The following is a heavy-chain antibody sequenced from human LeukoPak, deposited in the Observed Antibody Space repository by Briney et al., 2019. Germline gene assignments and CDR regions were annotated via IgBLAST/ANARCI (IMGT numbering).Heavy chain of an antibody. J-gene: IGHJ1*01. D-gene: IGHD6-19*01. Sequence: ASVKVSCKASGYTFTSYGISWVRQAPGQGLEWMGGIIPIFGTANYAQKFQGRVTITADESTSTAYMELSSLRSEDTAVYYCAREPSVADLGGFQHWGQGTLVTVSS. CDR1: GYTFTSYG. CDR3: AREPSVADLGGFQH. CDR2: IIPIFGTA. V-gene: IGHV1-69*13.